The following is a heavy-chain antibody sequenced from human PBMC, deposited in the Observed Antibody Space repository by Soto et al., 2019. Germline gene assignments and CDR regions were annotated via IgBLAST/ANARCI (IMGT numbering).Heavy chain of an antibody. Sequence: EVQLLESGGGLVQPGGSLRLSCAVSGFSFSTYGVTWVRQAPGKGLEWVCGVSGGSGVTHYADSVKGRFTITGDNSKNMLFLQMNSLRGEDTAQYYCAKDRKAVGSYFDNWGQGTLVIVSS. CDR3: AKDRKAVGSYFDN. CDR1: GFSFSTYG. CDR2: VSGGSGVT. D-gene: IGHD6-19*01. J-gene: IGHJ4*02. V-gene: IGHV3-23*01.